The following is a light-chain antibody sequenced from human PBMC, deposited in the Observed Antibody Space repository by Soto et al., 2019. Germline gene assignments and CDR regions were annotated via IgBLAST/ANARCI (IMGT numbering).Light chain of an antibody. J-gene: IGLJ1*01. CDR1: SSDVGTYNY. CDR3: CSYAGSYNYV. Sequence: QSPLTQPHSVSGSPGQSVTISCTGTSSDVGTYNYVSWYQQHPGKAPKVMIYDVSKRPSGVPDRFSGSKSGTTASLTISGLQADDEADYYCCSYAGSYNYVFGSGTKLTVL. CDR2: DVS. V-gene: IGLV2-11*01.